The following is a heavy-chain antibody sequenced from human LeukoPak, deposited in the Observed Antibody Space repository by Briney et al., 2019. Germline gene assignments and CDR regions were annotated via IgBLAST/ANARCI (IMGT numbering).Heavy chain of an antibody. CDR2: ISSKAYGGTT. CDR3: ARDGSLELRYMDV. Sequence: QPGRFLRLSCTASGFTFGDYAMRWFRDDPVEGLGRVGFISSKAYGGTTEYAASVKGRFTISRDDSKSIAYLQMNSLKPEDTAVYYCARDGSLELRYMDVWGKGTTVTVS. CDR1: GFTFGDYA. V-gene: IGHV3-49*03. D-gene: IGHD1-7*01. J-gene: IGHJ6*03.